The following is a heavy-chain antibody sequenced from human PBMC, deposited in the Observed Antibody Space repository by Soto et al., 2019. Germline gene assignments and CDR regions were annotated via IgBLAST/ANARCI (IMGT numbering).Heavy chain of an antibody. Sequence: QVQLVQSGAEVKKPGSSVKVSCKASGGTFSSYAFSWVRQAPGQGLEWMGGVIPIFGTANYAQKFQGRVTIPADESTRTAYMELSSLRSEDTAVYYCARDRVDTAMVPFDYWGQGTLVTVSS. CDR3: ARDRVDTAMVPFDY. V-gene: IGHV1-69*01. J-gene: IGHJ4*02. D-gene: IGHD5-18*01. CDR2: VIPIFGTA. CDR1: GGTFSSYA.